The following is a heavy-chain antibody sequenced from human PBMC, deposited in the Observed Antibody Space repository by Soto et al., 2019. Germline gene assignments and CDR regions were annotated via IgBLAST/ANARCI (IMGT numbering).Heavy chain of an antibody. D-gene: IGHD4-17*01. J-gene: IGHJ4*02. CDR1: GYTFTSYG. Sequence: ASVKVSCKASGYTFTSYGISWVRQAPGQGLEWMGWISAYNGNTNYAQKLQGRVTMTTDTSTSTAYMELRSLRSDGTAVYYCARDPPLDDYGDYGRGDYFDYCGQGTLVTVPQ. CDR2: ISAYNGNT. CDR3: ARDPPLDDYGDYGRGDYFDY. V-gene: IGHV1-18*01.